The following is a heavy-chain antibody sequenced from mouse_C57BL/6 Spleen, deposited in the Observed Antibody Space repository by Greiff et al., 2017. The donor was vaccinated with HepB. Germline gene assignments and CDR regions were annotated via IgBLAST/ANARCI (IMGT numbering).Heavy chain of an antibody. D-gene: IGHD3-2*02. Sequence: EVQVVESGGGLVKPGGSLKLSCAASGFTFSSYTMSWVRQTPEKRLEWVATISGGGGNTYYPYSVKGRFTISRDNAKNPLYLQMSSLRSEDTALYYGARPPTAQATEVAYWGQGTLVTVSA. V-gene: IGHV5-9*01. CDR2: ISGGGGNT. CDR1: GFTFSSYT. J-gene: IGHJ3*01. CDR3: ARPPTAQATEVAY.